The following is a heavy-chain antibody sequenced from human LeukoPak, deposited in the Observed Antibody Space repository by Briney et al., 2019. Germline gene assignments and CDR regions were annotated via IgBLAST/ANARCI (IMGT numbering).Heavy chain of an antibody. CDR1: GGSISSYY. V-gene: IGHV4-59*01. CDR3: ARSHYDFWSAFDAFDI. D-gene: IGHD3-3*01. CDR2: IYYSGST. Sequence: SETLSLTCTVSGGSISSYYWSWIRQPPGKGLEWIGYIYYSGSTNYNPSLKSQVTISVDTSKNQFSLKLSSVTAADTAVYYCARSHYDFWSAFDAFDIWGQGTMVTVSS. J-gene: IGHJ3*02.